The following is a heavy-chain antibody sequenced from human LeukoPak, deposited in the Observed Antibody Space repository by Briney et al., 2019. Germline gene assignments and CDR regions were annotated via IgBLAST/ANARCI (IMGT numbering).Heavy chain of an antibody. V-gene: IGHV4-39*07. D-gene: IGHD4-23*01. CDR2: IHYSGST. J-gene: IGHJ4*02. CDR3: ARVGVDDSGNIIKYFFDY. Sequence: SETLSLTCTVSGGSISSSSYYWAWIRQPPGKGLEWIGSIHYSGSTYYNPSLQSRVTISIDTSKNQFSLKLSPVTAADTAVYYCARVGVDDSGNIIKYFFDYWGQGTLVTVSS. CDR1: GGSISSSSYY.